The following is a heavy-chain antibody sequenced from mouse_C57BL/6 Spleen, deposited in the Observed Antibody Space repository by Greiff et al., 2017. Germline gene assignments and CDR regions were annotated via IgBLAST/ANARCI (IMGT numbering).Heavy chain of an antibody. D-gene: IGHD2-1*01. CDR1: GFTFSSYA. CDR2: ISDGGSYT. V-gene: IGHV5-4*01. J-gene: IGHJ4*01. Sequence: EVQRVESGGGLVKPGGSLKLSCAASGFTFSSYAMSWVRQTPEKRLEWVATISDGGSYTYYPDNVKGRFTISRDNAKNNLYLQMSHLKSEDTAMYYCARERGDGNYDYYAMDYWGQGTSVTVSS. CDR3: ARERGDGNYDYYAMDY.